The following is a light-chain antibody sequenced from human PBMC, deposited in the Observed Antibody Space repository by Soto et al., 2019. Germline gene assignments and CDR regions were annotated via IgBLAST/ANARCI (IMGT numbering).Light chain of an antibody. J-gene: IGLJ1*01. CDR3: CSYANSGSFV. Sequence: QSALTQPASVSGSPGQSITISCTGTNSDIGSRHLVSWYQQHPGISPKLIIYEGSRRPSGISHRFSGSRSGNTASLTISGLRAEDEADSYCCSYANSGSFVFGTGTKLTVL. CDR1: NSDIGSRHL. CDR2: EGS. V-gene: IGLV2-23*01.